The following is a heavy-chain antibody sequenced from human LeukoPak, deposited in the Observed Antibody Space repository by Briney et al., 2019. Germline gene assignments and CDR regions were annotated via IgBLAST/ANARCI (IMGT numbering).Heavy chain of an antibody. D-gene: IGHD3-10*01. V-gene: IGHV3-64D*06. Sequence: PGRSLRLSCSASGFTFSSYATKWVRQAPGEGLEFVSAISSNGGSTYYADPVKGRLTISRDNSKNTLYLQTSSLRAEDTAVYYCVPVYYGSRSYPHWGQGNLVTVSS. J-gene: IGHJ4*02. CDR3: VPVYYGSRSYPH. CDR1: GFTFSSYA. CDR2: ISSNGGST.